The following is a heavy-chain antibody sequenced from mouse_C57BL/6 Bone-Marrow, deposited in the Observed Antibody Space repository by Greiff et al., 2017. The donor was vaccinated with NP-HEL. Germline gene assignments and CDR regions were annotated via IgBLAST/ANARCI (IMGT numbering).Heavy chain of an antibody. CDR2: INPYNGGT. D-gene: IGHD1-1*01. Sequence: EVQLQQSGPVLVKPGASVKMSCKASGYTFTDYYMNWVKQSHGKSLEWIGVINPYNGGTSYNQKFKGKATLTVDKSSSTAYMELNSLTSEDSAVYYCAREGGSSYFDYWGQGTTLTVSS. V-gene: IGHV1-19*01. CDR1: GYTFTDYY. CDR3: AREGGSSYFDY. J-gene: IGHJ2*01.